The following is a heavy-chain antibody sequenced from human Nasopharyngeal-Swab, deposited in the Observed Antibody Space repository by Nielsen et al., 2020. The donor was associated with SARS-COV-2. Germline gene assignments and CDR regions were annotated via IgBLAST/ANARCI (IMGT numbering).Heavy chain of an antibody. CDR2: ISGSGGST. CDR1: GFTFSSYA. Sequence: GESLKISCAASGFTFSSYAMSWVRPAPGKGLEWVSAISGSGGSTYYADSVKGRFTISRDNSKNTLYLQMNSLRAEDTAVYYCAKASGYIGELLYYYYYMDVWGKGTTVTVSS. J-gene: IGHJ6*03. D-gene: IGHD3-10*01. V-gene: IGHV3-23*01. CDR3: AKASGYIGELLYYYYYMDV.